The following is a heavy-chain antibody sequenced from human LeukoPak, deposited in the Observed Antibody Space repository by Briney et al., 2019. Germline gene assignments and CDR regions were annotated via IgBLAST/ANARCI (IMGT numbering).Heavy chain of an antibody. CDR2: IHPNSGAT. V-gene: IGHV1-2*02. CDR3: AREGHCTGGGCLDY. D-gene: IGHD2-8*02. CDR1: GYTFTAYY. J-gene: IGHJ4*02. Sequence: ASVKVSCKTSGYTFTAYYIYWVRQAPGQGLEWMGWIHPNSGATNYAQQFQGRVTMTRDTSINTDYMELSRLRSDDTALYYCAREGHCTGGGCLDYWGQGALVTVSS.